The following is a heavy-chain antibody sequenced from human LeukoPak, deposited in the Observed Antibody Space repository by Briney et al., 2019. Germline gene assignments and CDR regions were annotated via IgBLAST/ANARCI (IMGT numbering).Heavy chain of an antibody. CDR2: ISYDGSNK. Sequence: GRSLRLSCAASGLTFSSYGMHWVRQAPGKGLEWVAVISYDGSNKYYADSVKGRFTISRDNSKNTLYLQMNSPRAEDTAVYYCAKSGYSYGCDYWGRGTLVTVSS. J-gene: IGHJ4*02. CDR1: GLTFSSYG. V-gene: IGHV3-30*18. CDR3: AKSGYSYGCDY. D-gene: IGHD5-18*01.